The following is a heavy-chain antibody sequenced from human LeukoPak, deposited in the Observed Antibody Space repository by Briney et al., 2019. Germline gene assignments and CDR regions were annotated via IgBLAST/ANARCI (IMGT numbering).Heavy chain of an antibody. CDR2: INAGNGNT. V-gene: IGHV1-3*01. J-gene: IGHJ4*02. CDR1: GYTFTSYA. Sequence: ASVKVSCKASGYTFTSYAMHWVRQAPGQRLEWMGWINAGNGNTKYSQKFQGRVTITRDTSASTAYMELSSLRSEDTAVYYCARALPTYCGGDCYGLIDYWGQGTLVTVSS. CDR3: ARALPTYCGGDCYGLIDY. D-gene: IGHD2-21*02.